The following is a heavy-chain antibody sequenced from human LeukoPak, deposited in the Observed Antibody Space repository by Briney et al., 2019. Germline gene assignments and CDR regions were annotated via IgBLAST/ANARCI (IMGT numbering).Heavy chain of an antibody. CDR1: GFTFRSYG. Sequence: GGSLRLSCAASGFTFRSYGMSWVRQAPGKGPEWVSSISGSGGYTYYADSVQGRFTISRDNSKNTLSLQMNSLRAEDAAIYYCATSPDIEASGTLYYLDFWGQGTLVTVSS. V-gene: IGHV3-23*01. CDR3: ATSPDIEASGTLYYLDF. CDR2: ISGSGGYT. D-gene: IGHD1-14*01. J-gene: IGHJ4*02.